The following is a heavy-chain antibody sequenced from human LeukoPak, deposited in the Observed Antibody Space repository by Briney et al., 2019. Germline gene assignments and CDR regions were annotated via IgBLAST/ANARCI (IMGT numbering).Heavy chain of an antibody. J-gene: IGHJ3*02. CDR3: ARAGFYNYYDSSGYYHGAFDI. CDR1: GYTFTNYG. D-gene: IGHD3-22*01. CDR2: ISAYNGNT. Sequence: GASVKVSCKASGYTFTNYGISWVRQAPGQGLEWMGWISAYNGNTNYAQKLQGRVTMTTDTSTSTAYMELRSLRSDDTAVYYCARAGFYNYYDSSGYYHGAFDIWGQGTMVTVSS. V-gene: IGHV1-18*01.